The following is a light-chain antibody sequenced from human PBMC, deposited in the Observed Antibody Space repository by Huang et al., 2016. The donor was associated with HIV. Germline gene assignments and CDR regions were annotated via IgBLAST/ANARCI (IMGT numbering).Light chain of an antibody. CDR1: QSLLHSDGNNY. J-gene: IGKJ2*01. CDR3: MQGLRTPRT. Sequence: DVVMTQSPLSLPVTPGEPASISCRASQSLLHSDGNNYFAWYLQKRGQSPQLLIYLGSNRASGVPERFSGSGSGTDFTRKISRVEAEDVGVYYCMQGLRTPRTFGQGTRLEIK. CDR2: LGS. V-gene: IGKV2-28*01.